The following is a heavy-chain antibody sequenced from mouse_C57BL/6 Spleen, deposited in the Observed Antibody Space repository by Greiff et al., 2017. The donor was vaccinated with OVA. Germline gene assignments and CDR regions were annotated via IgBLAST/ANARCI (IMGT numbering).Heavy chain of an antibody. J-gene: IGHJ4*01. CDR2: ISDGGSYT. V-gene: IGHV5-4*03. CDR3: ARGGDGMDY. Sequence: EVKVVESGGGLVKPGGSLKLSCAASGFTFSSYAMSWVSQTPEKRLEWVATISDGGSYTNYPDNVKGRFTISRDNAKNNLYLQMSHLKSEDTAMYYCARGGDGMDYWGQGTSVTVSA. CDR1: GFTFSSYA.